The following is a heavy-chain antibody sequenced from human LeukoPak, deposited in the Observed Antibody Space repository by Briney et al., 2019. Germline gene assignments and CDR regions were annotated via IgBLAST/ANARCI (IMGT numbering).Heavy chain of an antibody. D-gene: IGHD6-13*01. CDR2: TRYDGSNK. Sequence: GGSLRLSCAASGFTFSSYGMHWVRQAPGKGLEWVAYTRYDGSNKYYEDSMKGRFTISRDNSKNMLYLQMNSLRAEDTAVYYCARGGSVGSSWNSYYFDYWGQGTLVTVSS. J-gene: IGHJ4*02. V-gene: IGHV3-30*02. CDR1: GFTFSSYG. CDR3: ARGGSVGSSWNSYYFDY.